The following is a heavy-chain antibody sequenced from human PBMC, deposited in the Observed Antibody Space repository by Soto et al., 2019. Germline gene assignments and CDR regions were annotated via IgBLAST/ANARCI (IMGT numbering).Heavy chain of an antibody. CDR1: GFTLSTYS. D-gene: IGHD6-19*01. J-gene: IGHJ3*02. CDR2: ISDSSGTI. Sequence: EAQLVESGGGLVQPGGSLRLSCAASGFTLSTYSMNWVRQAPGKGLEWVSYISDSSGTIYYADSVKGRFTISRDNAKNSLYLQMNSLRDDDSALYYCARASGWYPSDPFDIWGQGTLVTVSS. V-gene: IGHV3-48*02. CDR3: ARASGWYPSDPFDI.